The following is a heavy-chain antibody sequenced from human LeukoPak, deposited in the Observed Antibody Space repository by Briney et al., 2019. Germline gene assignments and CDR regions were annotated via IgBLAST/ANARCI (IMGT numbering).Heavy chain of an antibody. CDR3: ARSENKRVAAAGTARY. Sequence: ASVKVSCKASGYTFTGYYMHWVRQAPGQGLEWMGWINPNSGGTNYAQKFQGGVTMTRDTSISTAYMELSRLGSDDTAVYYCARSENKRVAAAGTARYWGQGTLVTVSS. D-gene: IGHD6-13*01. V-gene: IGHV1-2*02. J-gene: IGHJ4*02. CDR1: GYTFTGYY. CDR2: INPNSGGT.